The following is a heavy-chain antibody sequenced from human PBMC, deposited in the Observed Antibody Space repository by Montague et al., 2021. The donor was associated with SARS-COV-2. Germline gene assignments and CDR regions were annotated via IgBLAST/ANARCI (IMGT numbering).Heavy chain of an antibody. CDR1: GGSFGDDY. V-gene: IGHV4-34*01. Sequence: SETLSLTCAVYGGSFGDDYWSWIRQPPGKGLEWIGYIKHSGRTNYNPSLKSRVTISVDTSKNQFSLKLTSVTAADTAVYFCARGHLAVAMIVVVVTSGSYYVDYWGQGAQVTVSS. CDR3: ARGHLAVAMIVVVVTSGSYYVDY. CDR2: IKHSGRT. J-gene: IGHJ4*02. D-gene: IGHD3-22*01.